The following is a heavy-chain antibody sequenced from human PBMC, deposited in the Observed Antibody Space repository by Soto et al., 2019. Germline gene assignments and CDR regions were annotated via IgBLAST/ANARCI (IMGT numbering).Heavy chain of an antibody. J-gene: IGHJ6*02. Sequence: PETLSLTCTVSGGSISSYYWSWIRQPAGKGLEWIGSIYHSGSTFYNPSLKSRVTISVDTSKNQFSLKLRSVTAADTAVYYCARSVSGPALVTGRCNSGWDFWGQRNTVTVSS. D-gene: IGHD5-18*01. CDR2: IYHSGST. CDR3: ARSVSGPALVTGRCNSGWDF. V-gene: IGHV4-4*07. CDR1: GGSISSYY.